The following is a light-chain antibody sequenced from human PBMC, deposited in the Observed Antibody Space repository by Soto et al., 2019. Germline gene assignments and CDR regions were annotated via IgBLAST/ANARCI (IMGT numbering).Light chain of an antibody. CDR1: QSVSSSY. Sequence: EVGVTQSPGTLSLSPGERAILSCRASQSVSSSYLAWYRQKPGQAPSLLIYGASSRATGIPDRFSGSGSGTDFTLTISRLEPEDFAVYHCQQYTNWPPITFGQGTRLEIK. J-gene: IGKJ5*01. V-gene: IGKV3-20*01. CDR3: QQYTNWPPIT. CDR2: GAS.